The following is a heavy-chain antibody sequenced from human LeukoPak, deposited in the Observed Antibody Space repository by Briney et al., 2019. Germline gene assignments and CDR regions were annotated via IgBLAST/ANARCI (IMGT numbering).Heavy chain of an antibody. D-gene: IGHD5-12*01. CDR3: ARAGYSGYDMG. J-gene: IGHJ4*02. V-gene: IGHV3-72*01. Sequence: GGSLRLSCAASGFTFSDHYMDWVRQAPGKGLEWVGRTRNKANSYTTEYAASVKGRFTISRDDSKNSLYLQMNSLKTEDTAVYYCARAGYSGYDMGWGQGTLVTVSS. CDR1: GFTFSDHY. CDR2: TRNKANSYTT.